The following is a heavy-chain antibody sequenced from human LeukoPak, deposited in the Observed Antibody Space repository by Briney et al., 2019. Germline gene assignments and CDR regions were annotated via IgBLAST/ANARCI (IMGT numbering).Heavy chain of an antibody. Sequence: SETLSLTCPVSGDSVTNTRYYWGWIRQPPGKGLEWIGTIYYTGDTYYNPSLKSRVTISVDTSNDQFSLELTSVTAADTAVYYCARESSVTATYWGQGTLVTVSS. V-gene: IGHV4-39*07. CDR3: ARESSVTATY. J-gene: IGHJ4*02. D-gene: IGHD2-15*01. CDR1: GDSVTNTRYY. CDR2: IYYTGDT.